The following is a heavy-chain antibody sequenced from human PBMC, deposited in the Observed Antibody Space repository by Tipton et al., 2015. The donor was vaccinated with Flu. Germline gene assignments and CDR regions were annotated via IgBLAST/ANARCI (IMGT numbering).Heavy chain of an antibody. CDR3: AKDLGVSLVRGVLWD. D-gene: IGHD3-10*01. CDR2: ISSSGSTI. V-gene: IGHV3-48*03. CDR1: GFSFSSYE. J-gene: IGHJ4*02. Sequence: SLRLSCAASGFSFSSYEMNWVRQAPGKGLEWLSYISSSGSTIYYADSVKGRFTISRDNAKNSLYLQMNSLRAEDTAVYYCAKDLGVSLVRGVLWDWGQGTLVTVSS.